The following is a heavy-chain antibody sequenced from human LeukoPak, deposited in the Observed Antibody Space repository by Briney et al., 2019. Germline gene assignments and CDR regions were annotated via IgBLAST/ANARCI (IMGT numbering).Heavy chain of an antibody. Sequence: ASVKVSCKASGYTFTSYGISWVRQAPGQGLEWMGWISAYNGNTNYAQKLQGRVTMTTDTSTSTAYMELRSLRSDDTAVYYCARYYYGSALEAGPTLYWGQGTLVTASS. V-gene: IGHV1-18*01. CDR2: ISAYNGNT. CDR1: GYTFTSYG. D-gene: IGHD3-10*01. J-gene: IGHJ4*02. CDR3: ARYYYGSALEAGPTLY.